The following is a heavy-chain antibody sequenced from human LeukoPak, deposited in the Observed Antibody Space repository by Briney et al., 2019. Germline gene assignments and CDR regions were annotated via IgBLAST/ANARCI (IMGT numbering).Heavy chain of an antibody. CDR1: GFTFSSYG. Sequence: GGSLRLSCAASGFTFSSYGVHWVRQAPGKGLEWVAVISYDGSNKYYADSVKGRFTISRDNSKNTLYLQMNSLRAEDTAVYYCAKNGGLRYFDWYLGYWGQGTLVTVSS. J-gene: IGHJ4*02. V-gene: IGHV3-30*18. CDR2: ISYDGSNK. CDR3: AKNGGLRYFDWYLGY. D-gene: IGHD3-9*01.